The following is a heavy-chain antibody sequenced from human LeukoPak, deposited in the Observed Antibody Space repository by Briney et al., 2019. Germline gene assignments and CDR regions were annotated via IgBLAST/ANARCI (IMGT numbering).Heavy chain of an antibody. CDR1: GGSVSSYF. CDR2: IYHTGNT. Sequence: PSETLSLTCTVSGGSVSSYFWSWIRQPPGKGLEWIGYIYHTGNTNYNPSLKSRATISVDTSKNQFSLKVTSVTAADTAAYYCAREASGSGTFYFDSWGQGTLVTVSS. J-gene: IGHJ4*02. CDR3: AREASGSGTFYFDS. V-gene: IGHV4-59*02.